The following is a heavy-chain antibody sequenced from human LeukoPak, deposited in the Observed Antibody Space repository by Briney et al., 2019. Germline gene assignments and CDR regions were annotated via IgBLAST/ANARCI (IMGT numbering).Heavy chain of an antibody. CDR2: ISSSSSYT. CDR3: AREDGDPYSPFDY. Sequence: GGSLRLSCAASGFTFSSYSMNWVRQAPGKGLEWVSSISSSSSYTNYADSVKGRFTISRDNSRNTVYLQMNSLRAEDTAVYYCAREDGDPYSPFDYWGQGTLVTVSS. D-gene: IGHD7-27*01. CDR1: GFTFSSYS. J-gene: IGHJ4*02. V-gene: IGHV3-21*04.